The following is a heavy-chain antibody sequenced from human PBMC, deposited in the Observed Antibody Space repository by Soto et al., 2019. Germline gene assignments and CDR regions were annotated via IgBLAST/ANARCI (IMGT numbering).Heavy chain of an antibody. J-gene: IGHJ4*02. CDR1: GYTFTSYY. D-gene: IGHD1-1*01. CDR2: INPSGGST. Sequence: QVQLVQSGAEVMQPGASVKVSCKASGYTFTSYYIQWVRQAPGQGLEWMGIINPSGGSTNYAQKFHGRVTMTRDTSSRTVYMELSSLRSEDTAIYDCSSGYPPRDQLGNLPGAFGGQGTLVTVSS. V-gene: IGHV1-46*03. CDR3: SSGYPPRDQLGNLPGAF.